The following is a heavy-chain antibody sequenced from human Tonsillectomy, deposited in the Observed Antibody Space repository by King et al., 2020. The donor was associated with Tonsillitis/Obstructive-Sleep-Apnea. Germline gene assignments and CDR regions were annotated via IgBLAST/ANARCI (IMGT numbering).Heavy chain of an antibody. V-gene: IGHV1-2*02. CDR1: GYTFTGYY. CDR2: INPNTGGT. CDR3: ASNWGSPSNFEY. D-gene: IGHD7-27*01. J-gene: IGHJ4*02. Sequence: QVQLVQSGAEVKKPGASVKVSCRASGYTFTGYYIHWVRQAPGQGLEWMGWINPNTGGTNYAQKFQGRVTLTRDTSISTACLELSRLRSDDTAVYYCASNWGSPSNFEYWGQGTLVTVSS.